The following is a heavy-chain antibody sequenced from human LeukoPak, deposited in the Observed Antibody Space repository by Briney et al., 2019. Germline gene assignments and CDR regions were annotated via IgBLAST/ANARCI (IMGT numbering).Heavy chain of an antibody. J-gene: IGHJ4*02. CDR3: ARDYSGSIEK. CDR1: GFSFSGYW. Sequence: GGSLRLSCTASGFSFSGYWLSWVRQPPGKGLEWVAIVNQEGRETHYVDSVKGRFTISRDNTKTSLYLQMNRLRAEDTAVYYCARDYSGSIEKWGQGTLVTVSS. D-gene: IGHD6-19*01. V-gene: IGHV3-7*01. CDR2: VNQEGRET.